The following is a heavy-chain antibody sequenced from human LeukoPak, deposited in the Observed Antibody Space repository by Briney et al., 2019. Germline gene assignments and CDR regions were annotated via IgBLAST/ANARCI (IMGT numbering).Heavy chain of an antibody. CDR3: ARESPLGGTFDY. J-gene: IGHJ4*02. V-gene: IGHV4-4*02. Sequence: SETLSLTCAVSGGSISSSNWWSWVRQPPGKGLEWIGEIYHSGSTNYNPSLKSRVTISVDTSKNQFSLKLSSVTAADTAVYYCARESPLGGTFDYWGQGTLVTVSS. CDR2: IYHSGST. D-gene: IGHD3-16*01. CDR1: GGSISSSNW.